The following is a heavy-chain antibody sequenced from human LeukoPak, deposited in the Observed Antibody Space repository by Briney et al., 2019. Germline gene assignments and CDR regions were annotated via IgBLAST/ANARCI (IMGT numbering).Heavy chain of an antibody. D-gene: IGHD6-19*01. J-gene: IGHJ4*02. V-gene: IGHV1-18*01. CDR1: GYTFSNYG. Sequence: GASVKVSCKASGYTFSNYGISWVRQAPGQGLEWMGCISANNGYTKYAQKFQGRVTMTTDTSTTTAYMEVKSLRSDDTAVFYCARDGGYSSGSSDYWGQGTLVTVSS. CDR3: ARDGGYSSGSSDY. CDR2: ISANNGYT.